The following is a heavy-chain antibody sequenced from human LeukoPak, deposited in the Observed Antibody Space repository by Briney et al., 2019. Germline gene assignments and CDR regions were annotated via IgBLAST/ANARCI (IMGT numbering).Heavy chain of an antibody. CDR1: GFTFSTYS. D-gene: IGHD5-18*01. J-gene: IGHJ4*02. CDR2: ISSSSSYI. Sequence: GGSLRLSCAASGFTFSTYSTNWVRQAPGKGLEWVSSISSSSSYIYYADSVKGRFTISRDNAKNSLYLQMNSLRAEDTAVYYCARGDTAMVTLKIYYFDYWGQGTLVTVSS. CDR3: ARGDTAMVTLKIYYFDY. V-gene: IGHV3-21*01.